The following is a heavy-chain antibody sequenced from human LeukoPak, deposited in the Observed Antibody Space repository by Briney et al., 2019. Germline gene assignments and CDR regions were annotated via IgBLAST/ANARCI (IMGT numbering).Heavy chain of an antibody. V-gene: IGHV1-69*06. CDR3: ASRYGSGHLDY. CDR1: GGTFSSYA. J-gene: IGHJ4*02. D-gene: IGHD3-10*01. CDR2: IIPIFGTA. Sequence: ASVKVSCKASGGTFSSYAISWVRQAPGQGLEWMGGIIPIFGTANYAQKFQGRVTITADKSTSTAYMELSSLRSEDTAVYYCASRYGSGHLDYWGQGTLVTVSS.